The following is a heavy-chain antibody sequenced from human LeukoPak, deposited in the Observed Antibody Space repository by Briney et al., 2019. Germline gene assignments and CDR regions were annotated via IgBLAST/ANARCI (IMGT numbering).Heavy chain of an antibody. CDR3: AGYEYSSTNFDY. CDR2: IYYSGST. J-gene: IGHJ4*02. V-gene: IGHV4-30-4*08. D-gene: IGHD6-6*01. Sequence: SETLSLTXTVSGGSISSGDYYWSWIRQPPGKGLEWIGYIYYSGSTYYNPSLKSRVTISVDTSKNQFSLKLSSVTAADTAVYHCAGYEYSSTNFDYWGQGTLVTVSS. CDR1: GGSISSGDYY.